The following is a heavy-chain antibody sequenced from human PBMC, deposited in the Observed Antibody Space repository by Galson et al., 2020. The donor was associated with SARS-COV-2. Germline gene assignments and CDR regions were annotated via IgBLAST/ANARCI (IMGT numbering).Heavy chain of an antibody. CDR2: IYSGGST. CDR1: GFTVSSNY. J-gene: IGHJ6*02. CDR3: ARDAQSYGMDV. Sequence: GVSLKISCAASGFTVSSNYMSWVRQAPGKGLEWVSVIYSGGSTYYADSVKGRFTISRDNSKNTLYLQMNSLRAEDTAVYYCARDAQSYGMDVWGQGTTVTVSS. V-gene: IGHV3-53*01.